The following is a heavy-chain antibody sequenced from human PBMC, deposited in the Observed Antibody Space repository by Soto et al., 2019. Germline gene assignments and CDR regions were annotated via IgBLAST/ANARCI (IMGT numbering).Heavy chain of an antibody. CDR1: GYTFTSYG. CDR2: ISAYNGNT. V-gene: IGHV1-18*01. J-gene: IGHJ6*02. Sequence: QVKLVQSGAEVKKPGASVKVSCKASGYTFTSYGISWVRQAPGQGLEGMGWISAYNGNTNYAQKLQGRVTMTTDTATSTAYMELRSLRSDDTAVYYCARERYCTNGVCYYYGMDVWGQGTTVTVSS. D-gene: IGHD2-8*01. CDR3: ARERYCTNGVCYYYGMDV.